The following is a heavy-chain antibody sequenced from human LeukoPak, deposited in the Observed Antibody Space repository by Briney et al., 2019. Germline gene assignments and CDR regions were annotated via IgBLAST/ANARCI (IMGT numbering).Heavy chain of an antibody. J-gene: IGHJ6*03. Sequence: PSETLFLTCTVSGGSISSYYWSWIRQPAGKGLEWIGRIYTSGSTNYNPSLKSRVTMSVDTSKNQFSLKLSSVTAADTAVYYCAREGAAADYYYYMDVWGKGTTVTISS. CDR2: IYTSGST. V-gene: IGHV4-4*07. CDR3: AREGAAADYYYYMDV. D-gene: IGHD6-13*01. CDR1: GGSISSYY.